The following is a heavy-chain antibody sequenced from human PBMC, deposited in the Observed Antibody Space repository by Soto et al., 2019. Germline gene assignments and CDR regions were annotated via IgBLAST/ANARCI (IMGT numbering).Heavy chain of an antibody. D-gene: IGHD4-17*01. CDR3: AKDPGDYLYYYGMDV. J-gene: IGHJ6*02. Sequence: PGGSLRLSCAASGFTFSSYAMSWVRQAPGKGLEWVSAISGSGGSTYYADSVKGRFTISRDNSKNTLYLQMNSLRAEDTAVYYCAKDPGDYLYYYGMDVWGQGTTVTVSS. CDR1: GFTFSSYA. CDR2: ISGSGGST. V-gene: IGHV3-23*01.